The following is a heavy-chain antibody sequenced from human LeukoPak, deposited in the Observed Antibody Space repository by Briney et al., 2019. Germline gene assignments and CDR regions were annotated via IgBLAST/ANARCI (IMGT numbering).Heavy chain of an antibody. CDR3: ARDRYNWNDGRRSVFDY. CDR2: ISYDGGNR. V-gene: IGHV3-30-3*01. CDR1: GFTFSSYA. Sequence: GGSLRLSCAASGFTFSSYAMHWVRQAPGKGLEWVAVISYDGGNRYYADSVKGRFTISRDNSKNTLYLQMNSLRGEDTAVYYCARDRYNWNDGRRSVFDYWGQGTLVTVSS. D-gene: IGHD1-1*01. J-gene: IGHJ4*02.